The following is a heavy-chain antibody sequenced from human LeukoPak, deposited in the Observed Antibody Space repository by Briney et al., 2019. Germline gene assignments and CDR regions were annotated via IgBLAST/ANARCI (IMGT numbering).Heavy chain of an antibody. D-gene: IGHD3-16*02. CDR3: ARDKTQSLEKRSGSGY. CDR2: ISFDGNNK. CDR1: GFSFNHYA. Sequence: GGSLRLSCAASGFSFNHYAMQWVRQPPGKGLEWVAVISFDGNNKFYADSVKGRFTISRDNSENTPYLQMNSLSAEDTAVYYCARDKTQSLEKRSGSGYWGQGALVTVSS. V-gene: IGHV3-30*04. J-gene: IGHJ4*02.